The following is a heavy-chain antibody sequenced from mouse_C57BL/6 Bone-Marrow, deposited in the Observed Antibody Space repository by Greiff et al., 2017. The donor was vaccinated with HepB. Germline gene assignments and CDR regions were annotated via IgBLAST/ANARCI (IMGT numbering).Heavy chain of an antibody. CDR3: ARSFRQLRLRVDY. Sequence: VQLQQSGAELARPGAPVKMSCKASGYTFTSYTMHWVKQRPGQGLEWIGYINPSSGYTKYNQKFKDKATLTADKSSSTAYMQLSSLTSEDSAVYYCARSFRQLRLRVDYWGQGTTLTVSS. CDR2: INPSSGYT. CDR1: GYTFTSYT. V-gene: IGHV1-4*01. D-gene: IGHD3-2*02. J-gene: IGHJ2*01.